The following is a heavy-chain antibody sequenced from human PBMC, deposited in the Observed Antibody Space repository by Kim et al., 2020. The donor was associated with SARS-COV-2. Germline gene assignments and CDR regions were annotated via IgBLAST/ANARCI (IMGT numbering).Heavy chain of an antibody. CDR3: ARVRATLQYYYYGMDV. CDR1: GGTFSSYA. CDR2: IIPIFGTA. J-gene: IGHJ6*02. Sequence: SVKVSCKASGGTFSSYAISWVRQAPGQGLEWMGGIIPIFGTANYAQKFQGRVTITADESTSTAYMELSSLRSEDTAVYYCARVRATLQYYYYGMDVWGQGTTVTVSS. D-gene: IGHD1-26*01. V-gene: IGHV1-69*13.